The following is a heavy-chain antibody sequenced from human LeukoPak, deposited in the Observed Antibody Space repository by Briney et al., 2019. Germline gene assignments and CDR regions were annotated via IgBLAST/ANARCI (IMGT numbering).Heavy chain of an antibody. Sequence: PGGSLRLSCAAPGFTFSNYWMYWVRQAPGKGLVWVSQIKSDGNITNYADSVKGRFTISRDNAKNTLFLQMNSLRAEDTAVYYCGRSGDFWSGSGVAYWGQGTLVTVSS. CDR1: GFTFSNYW. D-gene: IGHD3-3*01. CDR2: IKSDGNIT. V-gene: IGHV3-74*01. CDR3: GRSGDFWSGSGVAY. J-gene: IGHJ4*02.